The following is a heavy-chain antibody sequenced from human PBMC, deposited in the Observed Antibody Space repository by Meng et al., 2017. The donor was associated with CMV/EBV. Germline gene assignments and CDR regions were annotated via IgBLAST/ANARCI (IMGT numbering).Heavy chain of an antibody. CDR2: MNPNSGNT. J-gene: IGHJ6*02. Sequence: ASVKVSCKASGYTFTSYDINWVRQATGQGLEWMGWMNPNSGNTGYAQKFQGRVTITRNTSISTAYMELSSLRSEDTAVYYCARCPSYSSPNYYYYGMDVRGQGTTVTVSS. D-gene: IGHD6-13*01. CDR3: ARCPSYSSPNYYYYGMDV. V-gene: IGHV1-8*03. CDR1: GYTFTSYD.